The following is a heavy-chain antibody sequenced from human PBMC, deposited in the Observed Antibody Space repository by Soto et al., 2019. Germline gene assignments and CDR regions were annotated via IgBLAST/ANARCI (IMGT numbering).Heavy chain of an antibody. D-gene: IGHD2-21*02. CDR3: AGSDSGGINWFDP. CDR2: ISSDGSSK. J-gene: IGHJ5*02. V-gene: IGHV3-30-3*01. CDR1: GFTFSNYA. Sequence: QVRLVESGGGVVPPGRSLTLSCTASGFTFSNYAMHWIRQAPGKGLEWVALISSDGSSKFYADSVKGRLTISRDNSMNTLYLQLNSLRPDETALYYCAGSDSGGINWFDPWGQGTLVIVSS.